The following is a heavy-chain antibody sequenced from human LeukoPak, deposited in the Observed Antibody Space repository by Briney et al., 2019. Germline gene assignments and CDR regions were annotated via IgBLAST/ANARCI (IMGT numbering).Heavy chain of an antibody. Sequence: GGSLGLSCAASGFTFISYAMHWVRQALGKGLEYVSAISSNGGSTYYANSVKGRFTISRDNSKNTLYLQMGSLRAEDMAVYYCARVSQDLYYDFWSGSLDGGIDYWGQGTLVTVSS. CDR3: ARVSQDLYYDFWSGSLDGGIDY. J-gene: IGHJ4*02. D-gene: IGHD3-3*01. CDR1: GFTFISYA. V-gene: IGHV3-64*01. CDR2: ISSNGGST.